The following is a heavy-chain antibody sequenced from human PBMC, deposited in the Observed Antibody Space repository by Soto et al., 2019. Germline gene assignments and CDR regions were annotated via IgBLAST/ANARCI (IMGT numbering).Heavy chain of an antibody. CDR3: AKGQARIAVAGTNFDY. CDR1: GFTFDDYT. D-gene: IGHD6-19*01. V-gene: IGHV3-43*01. CDR2: ISWDGGST. J-gene: IGHJ4*02. Sequence: EVQLVESGGVVVQPGGSLRLSCAASGFTFDDYTMHWVCQAPGKGLEWVSLISWDGGSTYYADSVKGRFTISRDNSKNSLYLQMNSLRTEDTALYYCAKGQARIAVAGTNFDYWGQGTLVTVSS.